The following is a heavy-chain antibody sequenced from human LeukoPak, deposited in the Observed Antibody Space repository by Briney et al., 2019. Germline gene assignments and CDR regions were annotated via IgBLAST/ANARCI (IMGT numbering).Heavy chain of an antibody. V-gene: IGHV4-34*01. D-gene: IGHD3-22*01. CDR3: TRGSIAYYYMDV. CDR1: GLTFSTYW. Sequence: GSLRLSCEASGLTFSTYWMHWVRQAPGKGLEWIGEINHSGSTNYNPSLKSRVTISVDTSKNQFSLKLSSVTAADTAVYYCTRGSIAYYYMDVWGKGTTVTISS. CDR2: INHSGST. J-gene: IGHJ6*03.